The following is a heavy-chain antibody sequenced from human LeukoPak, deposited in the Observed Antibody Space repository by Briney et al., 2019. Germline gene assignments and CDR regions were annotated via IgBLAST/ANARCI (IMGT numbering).Heavy chain of an antibody. Sequence: PGGSLRLSCAASGFTFSSYWMSWVRQAPGKGLEWVANIKQDGSEKYYVDSVKGRFTISRDNAKNSLYLQMNSLRAEDTAVYYCARVVGIFGVVIADAFDIWGQGTMVTVS. V-gene: IGHV3-7*01. D-gene: IGHD3-3*01. J-gene: IGHJ3*02. CDR3: ARVVGIFGVVIADAFDI. CDR1: GFTFSSYW. CDR2: IKQDGSEK.